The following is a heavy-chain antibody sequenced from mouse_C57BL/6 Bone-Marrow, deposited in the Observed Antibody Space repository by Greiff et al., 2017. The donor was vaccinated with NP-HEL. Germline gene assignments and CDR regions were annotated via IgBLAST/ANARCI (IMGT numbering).Heavy chain of an antibody. CDR2: SRNKANDYTT. J-gene: IGHJ1*03. Sequence: EVQVVESGGGLVQSGRSLRLSCATSGFTFSDFYMEWVRQAPGKGLEWIAASRNKANDYTTEYSASVKGRFIVPSVPSQTILYLQLNHLRAGDPAIYYCAKHPLNWYFDVWGTGTTVTVAS. CDR1: GFTFSDFY. CDR3: AKHPLNWYFDV. V-gene: IGHV7-1*01.